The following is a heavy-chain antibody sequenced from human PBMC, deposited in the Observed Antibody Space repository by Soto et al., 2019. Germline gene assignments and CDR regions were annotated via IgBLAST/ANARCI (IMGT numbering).Heavy chain of an antibody. D-gene: IGHD1-26*01. J-gene: IGHJ4*02. CDR3: ARFPRGSYYGDPYYFDY. V-gene: IGHV3-33*01. CDR1: GFTFSSYG. CDR2: IWYDGSNK. Sequence: QVQLVESGGGVVQPGRSLRLSCAASGFTFSSYGMYWVRQAPGKGLEWVAVIWYDGSNKYYADSVKGRFTISRDNSKNTLYLQMNSLRAEDTAVYYCARFPRGSYYGDPYYFDYWGQGSLVTVSS.